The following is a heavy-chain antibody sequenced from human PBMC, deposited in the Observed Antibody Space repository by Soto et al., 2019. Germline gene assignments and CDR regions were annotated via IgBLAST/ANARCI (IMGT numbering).Heavy chain of an antibody. V-gene: IGHV3-74*01. CDR1: GFIFSDYW. CDR3: ARGNRGGFYFDY. CDR2: MKGDESVT. D-gene: IGHD2-15*01. Sequence: EVQLVESGGGLVQPGGSLRLSCAASGFIFSDYWMHWVRHVPGKGLEWVSRMKGDESVTNYADSVKGRFTISRDNAKNTVYLQMNSLTSEDTAVYYCARGNRGGFYFDYWGQGTLVTGSS. J-gene: IGHJ4*02.